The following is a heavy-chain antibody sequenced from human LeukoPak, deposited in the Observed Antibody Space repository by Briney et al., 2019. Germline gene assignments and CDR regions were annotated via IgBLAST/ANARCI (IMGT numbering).Heavy chain of an antibody. J-gene: IGHJ4*02. CDR3: AKEDTAMVASLDY. D-gene: IGHD5-18*01. CDR2: ISGSGGST. V-gene: IGHV3-23*01. Sequence: GGSLRLSCAASRFTFGTYAMTWVRQAPGKGLEWVSSISGSGGSTYYADSVKGRFTISRDNSKNTLYLQMNSLTTEDTAVYFCAKEDTAMVASLDYWGQGNLVTVSS. CDR1: RFTFGTYA.